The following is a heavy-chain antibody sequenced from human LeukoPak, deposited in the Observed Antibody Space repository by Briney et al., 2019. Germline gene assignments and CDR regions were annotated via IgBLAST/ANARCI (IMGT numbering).Heavy chain of an antibody. CDR1: GYTLTELS. CDR3: ATVRLYCGGDCYPLPDY. D-gene: IGHD2-21*02. V-gene: IGHV1-24*01. CDR2: FDPEDGET. J-gene: IGHJ4*02. Sequence: ASVKVSCKVSGYTLTELSMHWVRQAPGKGLEWMGGFDPEDGETIYAQKFQGRVTMTEDTSTDTAYMELNSLRAEDPAVYYCATVRLYCGGDCYPLPDYGGQGTLVTVSS.